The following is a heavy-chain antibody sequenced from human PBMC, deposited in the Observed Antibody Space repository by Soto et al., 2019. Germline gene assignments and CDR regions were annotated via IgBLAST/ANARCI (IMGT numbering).Heavy chain of an antibody. CDR3: ARAGGGMAARPLAY. Sequence: QVQLMKSGGEVKKPGASVEVSCKASGYMFTTYGISWVRQAPGQGLEWMAWISAYNGNKKYAQKFQDRVTMTIHTSSTTGSMEIRNLTSDDTAIYYCARAGGGMAARPLAYWGQGTLVTVSP. V-gene: IGHV1-18*04. D-gene: IGHD6-6*01. CDR1: GYMFTTYG. CDR2: ISAYNGNK. J-gene: IGHJ4*02.